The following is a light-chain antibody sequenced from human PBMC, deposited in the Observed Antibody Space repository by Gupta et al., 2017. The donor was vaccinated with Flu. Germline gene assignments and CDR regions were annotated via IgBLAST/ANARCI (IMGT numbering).Light chain of an antibody. V-gene: IGLV1-51*01. Sequence: MSNIGHNSVSWYQQLPGTAPNLLIYDNYKRPPGIPDRFSASKSGTSATLGITGLQTGDEADYYCGTWDSNLSAYVFGTGTKVTVL. CDR1: MSNIGHNS. CDR3: GTWDSNLSAYV. J-gene: IGLJ1*01. CDR2: DNY.